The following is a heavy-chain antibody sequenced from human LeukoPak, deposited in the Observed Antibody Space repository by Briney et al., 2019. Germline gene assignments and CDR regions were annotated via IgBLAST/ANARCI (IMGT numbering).Heavy chain of an antibody. D-gene: IGHD6-13*01. J-gene: IGHJ4*02. V-gene: IGHV3-7*01. CDR2: IKQDGSEK. Sequence: PGGSLRLSCAASGFTFSSYWMSWVRQAPGKGLEWVANIKQDGSEKYYVDSVKGRFTISRDNAKNSLYLQMNSLRAEDTAVYYCTPHCTGYSSKSRRLEDYWGQGTLVTVSS. CDR1: GFTFSSYW. CDR3: TPHCTGYSSKSRRLEDY.